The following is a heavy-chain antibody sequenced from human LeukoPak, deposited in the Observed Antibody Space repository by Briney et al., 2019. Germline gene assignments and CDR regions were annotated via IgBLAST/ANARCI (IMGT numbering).Heavy chain of an antibody. CDR1: GFTFSGYS. D-gene: IGHD2-15*01. CDR2: ISISSSYI. Sequence: GGSLRLSCAASGFTFSGYSMNWVRQAPGKGLEWVSSISISSSYIYYADSVKGRLTISRDNAKNSLYLQMNSLRAEDTAVYYCARDSGLWSSEYYFDYWGQGTLVTVSS. V-gene: IGHV3-21*01. CDR3: ARDSGLWSSEYYFDY. J-gene: IGHJ4*02.